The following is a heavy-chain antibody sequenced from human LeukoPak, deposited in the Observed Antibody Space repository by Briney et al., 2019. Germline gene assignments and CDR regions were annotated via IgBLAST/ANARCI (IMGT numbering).Heavy chain of an antibody. CDR2: ISTSSSYI. CDR1: GFTFSSYS. D-gene: IGHD3-3*01. Sequence: GGSLRLSCAASGFTFSSYSMNWVRQAPGKGLEWVSSISTSSSYIYYADSLKGRFTISRDDAKNSLYLQMNSLRAEDTAVYCCVRDRVAYGFDYWGQGTLVTVSS. J-gene: IGHJ4*02. CDR3: VRDRVAYGFDY. V-gene: IGHV3-21*01.